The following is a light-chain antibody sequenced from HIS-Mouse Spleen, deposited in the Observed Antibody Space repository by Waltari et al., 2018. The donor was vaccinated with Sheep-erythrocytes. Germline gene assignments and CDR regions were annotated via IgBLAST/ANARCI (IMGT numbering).Light chain of an antibody. J-gene: IGKJ2*01. CDR3: LQDYNYPYT. CDR1: QGIRND. V-gene: IGKV1-6*01. CDR2: AAS. Sequence: MTQSPSSLSASVGERVPITCRASQGIRNDLGWYQQKPGKAPKLLIYAASSLQSGVPSRFSGSGSGTDFTLTISSLQPEDFATYYCLQDYNYPYTFGQGTKLEIK.